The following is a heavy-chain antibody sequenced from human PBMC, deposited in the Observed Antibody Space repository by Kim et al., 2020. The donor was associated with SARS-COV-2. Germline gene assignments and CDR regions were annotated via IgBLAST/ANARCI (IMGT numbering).Heavy chain of an antibody. CDR1: GGSISSGGYY. J-gene: IGHJ3*02. Sequence: SETLSLTCTVSGGSISSGGYYWSWIRQHPGKGLEWIGYIYYSGSTYYNPSLKSRVTISVDTSKNQFSLKLSSVTAADTAVYYCASGGTTGTYYAFDIWGQGTMVTVSS. CDR2: IYYSGST. V-gene: IGHV4-31*03. CDR3: ASGGTTGTYYAFDI. D-gene: IGHD1-1*01.